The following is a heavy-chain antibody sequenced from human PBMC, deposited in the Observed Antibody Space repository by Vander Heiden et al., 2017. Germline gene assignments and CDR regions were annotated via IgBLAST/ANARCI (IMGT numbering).Heavy chain of an antibody. CDR1: GGSISSYY. V-gene: IGHV4-59*01. Sequence: QVQLQESGPGLVKPSATLSLTCTVSGGSISSYYWSWIRQPPGKGLEWIGYIYYSGSTNYNPSLKSRVTISVDTSKNQFSLKLSSVTAADTAVYYCARGRYNWNYGAYDYWGQGTLVTVSS. D-gene: IGHD1-7*01. CDR2: IYYSGST. J-gene: IGHJ4*02. CDR3: ARGRYNWNYGAYDY.